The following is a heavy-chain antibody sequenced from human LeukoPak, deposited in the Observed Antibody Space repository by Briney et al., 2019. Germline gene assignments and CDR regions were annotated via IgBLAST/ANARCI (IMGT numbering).Heavy chain of an antibody. Sequence: GRSLRLSCTASGFTFGDYAMSWVRRAPGKGLEWVGFIRSKAYGGTTEYAASVKGRFTISRDDSKSIAYLQMNSLKTEDTAVYYCTRARIQLWSDAFDIWGQGTMVTVSS. CDR3: TRARIQLWSDAFDI. J-gene: IGHJ3*02. CDR2: IRSKAYGGTT. V-gene: IGHV3-49*04. D-gene: IGHD5-18*01. CDR1: GFTFGDYA.